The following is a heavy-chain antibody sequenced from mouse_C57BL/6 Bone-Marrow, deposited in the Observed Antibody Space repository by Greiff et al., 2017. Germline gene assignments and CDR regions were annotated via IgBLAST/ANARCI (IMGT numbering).Heavy chain of an antibody. J-gene: IGHJ1*03. CDR2: IYPGNSDT. Sequence: EVQLQQSGTVLARPGASVKMSCKTSGYTFTSYWMHWVKQRPGQGLEWIGAIYPGNSDTSYNQKFKGKAKLTAVTSASTAYMELSSLTNEDSAVYYCTRFITTVVATSYWYFDVWGTGTTVTVSS. D-gene: IGHD1-1*01. V-gene: IGHV1-5*01. CDR3: TRFITTVVATSYWYFDV. CDR1: GYTFTSYW.